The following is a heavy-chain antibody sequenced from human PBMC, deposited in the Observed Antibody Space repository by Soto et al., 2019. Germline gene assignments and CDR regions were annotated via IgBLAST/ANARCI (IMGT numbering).Heavy chain of an antibody. D-gene: IGHD6-19*01. Sequence: ASVKVSCKASGGTFSSYAISWVRQATGQGLEWMGWMNPNSGNTGYAQKFQGRVTMTRNTSISTAYMELSSLRSEDTAVYYCARGGSGWSWAYNYYYGMDVWGQGTTVTVSS. CDR2: MNPNSGNT. CDR1: GGTFSSYA. J-gene: IGHJ6*01. V-gene: IGHV1-8*02. CDR3: ARGGSGWSWAYNYYYGMDV.